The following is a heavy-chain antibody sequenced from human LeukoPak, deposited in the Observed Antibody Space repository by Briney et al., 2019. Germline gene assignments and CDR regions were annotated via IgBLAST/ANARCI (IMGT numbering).Heavy chain of an antibody. CDR2: INSDGSST. Sequence: PGGSLRLSCAASGFTFSSYWMHWVRQAPGKGLVWVSRINSDGSSTSYADSVKGRFTISGDNAKNTLYLQMNSLRAEDTAVYFCASRGRGYDYGMDVWGQGTTVTVSS. D-gene: IGHD1-26*01. J-gene: IGHJ6*02. CDR3: ASRGRGYDYGMDV. CDR1: GFTFSSYW. V-gene: IGHV3-74*01.